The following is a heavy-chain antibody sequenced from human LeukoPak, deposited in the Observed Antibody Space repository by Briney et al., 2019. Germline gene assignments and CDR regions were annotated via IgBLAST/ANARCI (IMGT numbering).Heavy chain of an antibody. CDR2: INHLGST. V-gene: IGHV4-34*01. CDR1: GGSFTNYY. J-gene: IGHJ3*02. CDR3: VRHVARAFDI. Sequence: SETLSLTCAVYGGSFTNYYWSWIRQPPAKGLEWIGEINHLGSTKYNPSLKSRVTISIDPSKNQLSLKLSSVPAADTAVYSCVRHVARAFDIWGQGTKVTVSS.